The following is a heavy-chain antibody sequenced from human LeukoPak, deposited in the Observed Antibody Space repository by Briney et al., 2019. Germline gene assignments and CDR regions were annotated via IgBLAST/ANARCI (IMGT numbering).Heavy chain of an antibody. CDR1: GFTFDDYG. CDR2: INWNGDST. V-gene: IGHV3-20*04. J-gene: IGHJ6*03. D-gene: IGHD2-15*01. CDR3: ARYGLKLLEGLMGYYYYDMDV. Sequence: GGPLRLSCAASGFTFDDYGMSWVPRPPGKGLEWVSGINWNGDSTGYADSVKRRFTISRDKAKNPLYLQMNSLRAEDTALYYCARYGLKLLEGLMGYYYYDMDVWGKGTTVTVSS.